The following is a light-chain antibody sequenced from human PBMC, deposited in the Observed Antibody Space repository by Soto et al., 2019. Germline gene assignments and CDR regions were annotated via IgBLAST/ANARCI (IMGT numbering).Light chain of an antibody. CDR2: GNS. J-gene: IGLJ3*02. Sequence: QSVLTQPPSASGTHGQRVTISCSGRSSNIGSNNVNWYQQLPGTAPKLLIYGNSTRPSGVPDRFSGSNSGTSASLANTGLQAEDEADYYCQSYDSSLSGWVFGGGTKVTVL. CDR3: QSYDSSLSGWV. V-gene: IGLV1-40*01. CDR1: SSNIGSNN.